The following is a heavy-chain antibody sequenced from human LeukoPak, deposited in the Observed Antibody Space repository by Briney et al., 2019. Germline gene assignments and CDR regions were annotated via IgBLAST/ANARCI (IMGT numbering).Heavy chain of an antibody. CDR3: ARERERLRHAFEI. Sequence: ASVKVSCKASGYTFTGYYMHWVRQAPGQGREWMGRINPNSGGTNYAQKFRGRVTMTRDTSISTAYMELSRLRSDDTAVYYCARERERLRHAFEIWGQGTMVTVSS. CDR2: INPNSGGT. V-gene: IGHV1-2*06. D-gene: IGHD4-17*01. J-gene: IGHJ3*02. CDR1: GYTFTGYY.